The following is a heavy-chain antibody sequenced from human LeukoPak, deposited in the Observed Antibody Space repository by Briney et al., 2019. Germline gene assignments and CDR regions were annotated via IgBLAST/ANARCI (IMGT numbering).Heavy chain of an antibody. D-gene: IGHD6-13*01. Sequence: GGSLRLSCVVSGFIVNNNYINWVRQAPGKGLEWISVFYSDGTTYHADSVKGRFTISRDNSKNTVFLRMNSLRAEDTAVYYCARDAAAGAGVFDYWGQGTLVTVSS. V-gene: IGHV3-53*01. CDR2: FYSDGTT. J-gene: IGHJ4*02. CDR3: ARDAAAGAGVFDY. CDR1: GFIVNNNY.